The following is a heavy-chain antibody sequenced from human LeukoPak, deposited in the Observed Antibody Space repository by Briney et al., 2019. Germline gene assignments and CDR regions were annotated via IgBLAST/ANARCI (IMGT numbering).Heavy chain of an antibody. CDR1: GYTLTELS. CDR2: FDPEDGET. J-gene: IGHJ5*02. CDR3: ATGRRITIFGVVFGNWFDP. Sequence: ASVKVSCKVSGYTLTELSMHWVRQAPGKGLERMGGFDPEDGETIYAQKFQGRVTMTEDTSTDTAYMELSSLRSEDTAVYYCATGRRITIFGVVFGNWFDPWGQGTLVTVSS. V-gene: IGHV1-24*01. D-gene: IGHD3-3*01.